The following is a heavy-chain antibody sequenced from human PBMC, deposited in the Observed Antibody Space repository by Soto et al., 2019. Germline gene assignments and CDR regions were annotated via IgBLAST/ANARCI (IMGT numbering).Heavy chain of an antibody. Sequence: QVQLVQSGAEVKQSGASLKVSCKASGYDFTAYDINWVRQASGQGLEWMGWMNPINGAAGSARRFQGRVSMTRNTATDTAYLELTSLRSDDTAVYYCGRGPSPRAPAGGTPYYYAMDVWGQGTTVTVSS. D-gene: IGHD6-13*01. J-gene: IGHJ6*02. CDR1: GYDFTAYD. CDR2: MNPINGAA. CDR3: GRGPSPRAPAGGTPYYYAMDV. V-gene: IGHV1-8*02.